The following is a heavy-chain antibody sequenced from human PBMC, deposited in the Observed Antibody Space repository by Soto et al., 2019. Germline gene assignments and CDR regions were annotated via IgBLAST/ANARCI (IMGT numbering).Heavy chain of an antibody. V-gene: IGHV1-18*01. Sequence: QVQLVQSESEAQKPGASVKVSCKASGYIFNNYGISWVRQAPGQGLEWMGWIYPKEGRINFGQKFQGRVTLTTDTXXXXXXXXXXXLXXXXSAXXFCARXXDYNIDYWGQGTLLTVSS. CDR1: GYIFNNYG. CDR3: ARXXDYNIDY. J-gene: IGHJ4*02. CDR2: IYPKEGRI. D-gene: IGHD3-9*01.